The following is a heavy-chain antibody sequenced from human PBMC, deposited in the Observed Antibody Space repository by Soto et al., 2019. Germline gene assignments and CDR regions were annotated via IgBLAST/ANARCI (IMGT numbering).Heavy chain of an antibody. D-gene: IGHD6-13*01. V-gene: IGHV4-4*02. CDR2: IYHSGST. J-gene: IGHJ4*02. CDR3: ARCIAAAGPIDY. CDR1: GGSISSSNW. Sequence: QVQLQESGPGLVKPSGTLSLTCAVSGGSISSSNWWSWVRQPPGKGLEWIGEIYHSGSTNYNPSHESRVPIAVDKSKNQFALKLSSVTAADTAVYYCARCIAAAGPIDYWGQGTLVTVSS.